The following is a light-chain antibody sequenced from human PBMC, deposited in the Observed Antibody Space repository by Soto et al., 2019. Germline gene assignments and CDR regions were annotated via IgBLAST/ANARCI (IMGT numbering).Light chain of an antibody. CDR3: QQYGSSPINRRDYYT. Sequence: EIVLTQSPGTLSLSPGERATLSCRASQSVSSSYLAWYQHKPGQAPRLLIYGASSRATGIPDRFSGSGSGTDCTLTISRLEPEDFAVYYCQQYGSSPINRRDYYTFGQGTKLEIK. CDR1: QSVSSSY. CDR2: GAS. J-gene: IGKJ2*01. V-gene: IGKV3-20*01.